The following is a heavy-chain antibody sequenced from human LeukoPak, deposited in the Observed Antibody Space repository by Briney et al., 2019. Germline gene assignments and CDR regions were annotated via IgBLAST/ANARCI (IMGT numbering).Heavy chain of an antibody. J-gene: IGHJ5*02. D-gene: IGHD3-10*01. CDR1: GGSISSSSYY. CDR2: IYYSGST. V-gene: IGHV4-39*07. Sequence: SETLSLTCTVSGGSISSSSYYWGWIRQPPGKGLEWIGSIYYSGSTYYNPSLKSRVTTSVDTSKNQFSLKLSSVTAADTAVYYCARRRPRGWFDPWGQGTLVTVSS. CDR3: ARRRPRGWFDP.